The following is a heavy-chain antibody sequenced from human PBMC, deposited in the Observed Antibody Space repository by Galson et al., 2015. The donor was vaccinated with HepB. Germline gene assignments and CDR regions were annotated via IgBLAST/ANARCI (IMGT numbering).Heavy chain of an antibody. J-gene: IGHJ2*01. Sequence: SVKVSCKGSGYTWNHYGISWVRQAPGQGLEWMGWISAYNGDTHYAQKFQGRVIMTTDTSTSAVYMEVRSLRSDDTAVYYCAKDLRRLWLVRNYWYFDLWGRGTLVTVSS. CDR2: ISAYNGDT. D-gene: IGHD6-19*01. V-gene: IGHV1-18*01. CDR3: AKDLRRLWLVRNYWYFDL. CDR1: GYTWNHYG.